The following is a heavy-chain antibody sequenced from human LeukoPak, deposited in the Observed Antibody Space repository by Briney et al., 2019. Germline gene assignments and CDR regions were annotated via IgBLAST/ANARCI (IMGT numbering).Heavy chain of an antibody. CDR1: GFTFSSYA. V-gene: IGHV3-64*02. D-gene: IGHD3-10*01. CDR2: ISSNGGST. CDR3: ARDSGIPGEYYFDY. J-gene: IGHJ4*02. Sequence: GGSLRLSCAASGFTFSSYAMHWVRQAPGKGLEYVSAISSNGGSTYYADSVKGRFTISRDNSKNTPYLQMGSLRAEDMAVYYCARDSGIPGEYYFDYWGQGTLVTVSS.